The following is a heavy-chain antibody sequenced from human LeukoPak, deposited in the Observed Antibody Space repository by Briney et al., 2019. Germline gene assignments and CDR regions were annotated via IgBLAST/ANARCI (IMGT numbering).Heavy chain of an antibody. V-gene: IGHV1-18*01. D-gene: IGHD6-13*01. CDR2: ISAYNGNT. CDR3: ARDLGSGIAEPFDH. J-gene: IGHJ4*02. Sequence: ASVKVSCKASGYTFTNYGISWVRQAPGQGLEWMGWISAYNGNTNYAQKLQGRVTVTTDTSMSTAYMELRSLRSDDTAVYYCARDLGSGIAEPFDHWGQGTLVTVSS. CDR1: GYTFTNYG.